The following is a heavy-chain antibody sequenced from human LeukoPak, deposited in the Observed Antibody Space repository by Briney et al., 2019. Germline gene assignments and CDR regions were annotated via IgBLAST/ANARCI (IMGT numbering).Heavy chain of an antibody. CDR3: ARDGYGSLTDYYYYMDV. CDR2: INPNSGGT. J-gene: IGHJ6*03. D-gene: IGHD3-10*01. Sequence: ASVKVSCKASGYTFTSYYMYWVRQAPGQGLGWMGWINPNSGGTNYAQKFQGRVTMTRDTSISTAYMELSRLRSDDTAVYYCARDGYGSLTDYYYYMDVWGKGTTVTISS. V-gene: IGHV1-2*02. CDR1: GYTFTSYY.